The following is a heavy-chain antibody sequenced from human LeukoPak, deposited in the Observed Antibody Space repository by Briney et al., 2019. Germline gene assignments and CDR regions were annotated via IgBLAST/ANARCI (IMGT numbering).Heavy chain of an antibody. CDR2: INPNSGGT. Sequence: GASVKVSCKASGYTFTGYYMHWVRQAPGQGLEWMGWINPNSGGTNYAQKFQGRVTMTRDTSISTAYMELSRLRSDDTAVYYCARDLGGSHYQSYSDYWAQGPLVTVS. V-gene: IGHV1-2*02. D-gene: IGHD1-26*01. CDR3: ARDLGGSHYQSYSDY. J-gene: IGHJ4*02. CDR1: GYTFTGYY.